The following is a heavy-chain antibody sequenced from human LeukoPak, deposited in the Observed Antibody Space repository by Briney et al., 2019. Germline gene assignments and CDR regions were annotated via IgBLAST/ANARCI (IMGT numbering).Heavy chain of an antibody. J-gene: IGHJ4*02. V-gene: IGHV3-23*01. D-gene: IGHD1-7*01. CDR3: AAKGAGTPPY. CDR1: GFTFSSYW. CDR2: ISGSGGST. Sequence: GGSLRLSCAASGFTFSSYWMHWVRQAPGKGLEWVLAISGSGGSTYYADSVKGRFTISRDNSKNTLYLQMNSLRAEDTAVYYCAAKGAGTPPYWGQGTLVTVSS.